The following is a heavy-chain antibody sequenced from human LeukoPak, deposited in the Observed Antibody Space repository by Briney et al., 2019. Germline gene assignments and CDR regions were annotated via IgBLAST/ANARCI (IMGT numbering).Heavy chain of an antibody. CDR1: GFTFSSYG. Sequence: GRSLRLSCAASGFTFSSYGMHWVRQAPGKGLEWVAVIWYDGSNKYYADSVKGRFTISRDNSKNTLYLQMNSLRAEDTAVYYCAKDRWRWLQVGYFDYRGQGTLVTVSS. D-gene: IGHD5-24*01. CDR2: IWYDGSNK. J-gene: IGHJ4*02. CDR3: AKDRWRWLQVGYFDY. V-gene: IGHV3-33*06.